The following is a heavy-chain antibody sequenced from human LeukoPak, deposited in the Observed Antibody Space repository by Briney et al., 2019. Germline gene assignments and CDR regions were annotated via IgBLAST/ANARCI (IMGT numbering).Heavy chain of an antibody. CDR1: GGSISSGSYY. D-gene: IGHD5-18*01. CDR3: ARARHTPGYTSERGYYYYYYMDV. V-gene: IGHV4-61*02. J-gene: IGHJ6*03. CDR2: IYTSGST. Sequence: SETLSLTCTVSGGSISSGSYYWSWIRQPAGKGLEWIGRIYTSGSTNYNPSLKGRVTISVDTPKNQFSLKLSSVTAADTAVYYCARARHTPGYTSERGYYYYYYMDVWGKGTTVTVSS.